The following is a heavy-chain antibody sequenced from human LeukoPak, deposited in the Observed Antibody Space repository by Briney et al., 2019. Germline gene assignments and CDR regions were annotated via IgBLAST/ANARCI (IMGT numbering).Heavy chain of an antibody. J-gene: IGHJ4*02. CDR2: IKQDGSEK. CDR1: GFTFSIYW. D-gene: IGHD3-10*01. CDR3: ARDYGSGSYYNY. Sequence: GGSLRLSCAASGFTFSIYWMSWVRQAPGKGLEWVSNIKQDGSEKYYVDSVKGRFTISRGNAKNSLYLQMNSLRAEDTAVYYCARDYGSGSYYNYWGQGTLVTVSS. V-gene: IGHV3-7*01.